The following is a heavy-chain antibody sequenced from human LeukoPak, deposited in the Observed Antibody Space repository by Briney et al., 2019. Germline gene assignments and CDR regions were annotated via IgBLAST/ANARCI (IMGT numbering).Heavy chain of an antibody. Sequence: GASVKVSCKASGGTSSSYAISWVRQAPGQGLEWMGGIIPIFGTANYAQKFQGRVTITADESTSTAYMELSSLRSEDTAVYYCATGPFWSGNYFDYWGQGTLVTVSS. V-gene: IGHV1-69*13. J-gene: IGHJ4*02. CDR1: GGTSSSYA. CDR2: IIPIFGTA. CDR3: ATGPFWSGNYFDY. D-gene: IGHD3-3*01.